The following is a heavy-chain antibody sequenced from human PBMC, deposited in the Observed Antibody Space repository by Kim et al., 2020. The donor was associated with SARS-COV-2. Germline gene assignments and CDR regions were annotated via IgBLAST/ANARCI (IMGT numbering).Heavy chain of an antibody. J-gene: IGHJ4*02. Sequence: SETLSLTCAVYGGSFSGYYWSWIRQPPGKGLEWIGEINHSGSTNYNPSLKSRVTISVDTSKNQFSLKLSSVTAADTAVYYCARGGASRGRLLWFGGTGSDYWGQGTLVTVSS. CDR3: ARGGASRGRLLWFGGTGSDY. D-gene: IGHD3-10*01. V-gene: IGHV4-34*01. CDR2: INHSGST. CDR1: GGSFSGYY.